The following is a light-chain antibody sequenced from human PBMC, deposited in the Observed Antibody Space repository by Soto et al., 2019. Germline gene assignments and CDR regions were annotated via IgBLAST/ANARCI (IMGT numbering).Light chain of an antibody. CDR3: QQYNNWPPYT. CDR2: DAS. V-gene: IGKV3-20*01. CDR1: QSVSGSY. J-gene: IGKJ2*01. Sequence: EIVLTQSPGTLSLSPGERATLSCRASQSVSGSYLAWYQQKPGQAPRLLIYDASSRATGIPDRFSGSGFGTEFTLTISSLQSEDFAVYYCQQYNNWPPYTFGQGTKVDIK.